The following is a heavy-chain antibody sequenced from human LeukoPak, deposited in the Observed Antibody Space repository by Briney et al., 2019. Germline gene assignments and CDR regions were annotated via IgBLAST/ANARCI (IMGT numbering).Heavy chain of an antibody. J-gene: IGHJ4*02. CDR1: GYRFTSYW. CDR3: ARRNYDILTGYYNDYFDY. D-gene: IGHD3-9*01. Sequence: GESLQISSKASGYRFTSYWIGWVRQMPGKGLEWVGIIYPSDSDARYSPSFQGQVTISADKSINTAYLQWSSLKASDTAMYYCARRNYDILTGYYNDYFDYWGQGTLVTVSS. V-gene: IGHV5-51*01. CDR2: IYPSDSDA.